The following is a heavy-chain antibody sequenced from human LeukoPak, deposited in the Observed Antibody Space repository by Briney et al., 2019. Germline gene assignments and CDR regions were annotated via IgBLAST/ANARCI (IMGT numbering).Heavy chain of an antibody. Sequence: SETLSLTCTVSGGSISSSSYYWGWIRQPPGKGLELIANIYYSGSTYYNPSLKSRVTISVDTSKNQFSLRLSSVTAADTAVYYCAITPYYYDSSGYYSSFDYWGQGTLVTVSS. CDR2: IYYSGST. J-gene: IGHJ4*02. D-gene: IGHD3-22*01. V-gene: IGHV4-39*01. CDR3: AITPYYYDSSGYYSSFDY. CDR1: GGSISSSSYY.